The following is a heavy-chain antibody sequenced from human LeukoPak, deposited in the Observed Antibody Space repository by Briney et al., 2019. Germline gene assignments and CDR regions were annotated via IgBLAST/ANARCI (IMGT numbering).Heavy chain of an antibody. CDR1: GFTVSSNY. CDR3: ARDASYYGMDV. V-gene: IGHV3-53*01. J-gene: IGHJ6*02. CDR2: IYSGGST. Sequence: GGALRLSCAASGFTVSSNYMSWVRQAPGKGLEWVSVIYSGGSTYYADSVKGRFTISRDNSKNTLYLQMNSLRAEDTAVYYCARDASYYGMDVWGQGTTVTVSS.